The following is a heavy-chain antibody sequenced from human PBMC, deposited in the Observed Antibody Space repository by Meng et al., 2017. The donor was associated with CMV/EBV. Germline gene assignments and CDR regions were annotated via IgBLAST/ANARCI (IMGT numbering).Heavy chain of an antibody. Sequence: AVSGDSISRNLWWSWVRQPPGKGLEWIGEISYSGDTKYNPSLQSRATISVDKSKNQFSLKLSSVTAADTAVYYCARKGRYDSSGYYLWGQGTLVTVSS. D-gene: IGHD3-22*01. CDR1: GDSISRNLW. J-gene: IGHJ5*02. CDR3: ARKGRYDSSGYYL. V-gene: IGHV4-4*02. CDR2: ISYSGDT.